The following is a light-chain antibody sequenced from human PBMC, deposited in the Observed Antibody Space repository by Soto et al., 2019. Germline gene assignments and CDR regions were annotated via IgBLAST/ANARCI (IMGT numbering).Light chain of an antibody. V-gene: IGLV2-14*01. CDR2: EVT. J-gene: IGLJ3*02. CDR1: SNDVGYYNY. CDR3: SSYTTAYTQV. Sequence: QSVLSQPASVSGSPGQSITISCTGTSNDVGYYNYVSWYQQHPGQAPKLMISEVTTRPSGVSDRFSGSKSGNTASLTISRLQAEDEAHYYCSSYTTAYTQVFGGGTEVTVL.